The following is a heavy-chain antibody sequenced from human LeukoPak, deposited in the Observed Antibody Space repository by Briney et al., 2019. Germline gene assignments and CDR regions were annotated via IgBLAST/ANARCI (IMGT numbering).Heavy chain of an antibody. CDR1: GYSFTSYW. V-gene: IGHV5-51*01. J-gene: IGHJ5*02. CDR2: IYPSDSDT. D-gene: IGHD3-10*01. Sequence: GESLKISCKGSGYSFTSYWIGWVRQMPGKGLEWMGIIYPSDSDTRYSPSFQGQVTISADKSIGTAYLQWSSLKASDTAMCYCARCGSGSYGLSENWFDPWGQGTLVTVSS. CDR3: ARCGSGSYGLSENWFDP.